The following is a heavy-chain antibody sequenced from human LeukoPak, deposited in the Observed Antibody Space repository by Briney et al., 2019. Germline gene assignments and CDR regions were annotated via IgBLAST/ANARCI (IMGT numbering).Heavy chain of an antibody. D-gene: IGHD4-17*01. J-gene: IGHJ6*02. CDR2: IYTSGST. CDR3: ARGGGYGDYDFEGSPYYYYYGMDV. CDR1: GDSISSYY. V-gene: IGHV4-4*07. Sequence: SETLSLTCTVSGDSISSYYWSWIRQPAGKGLEWIGRIYTSGSTNYNPSLKSRVTMSVDTSKNQFSLKLSSVTAADTAVYYCARGGGYGDYDFEGSPYYYYYGMDVWGQGTTVTVSS.